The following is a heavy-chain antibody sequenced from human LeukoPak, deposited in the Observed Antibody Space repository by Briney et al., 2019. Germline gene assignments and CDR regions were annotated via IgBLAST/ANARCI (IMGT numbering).Heavy chain of an antibody. V-gene: IGHV3-23*01. Sequence: PGGSLRLSCAASGFTFSTYSMSWVRQAPGKGLEGVSAIRGGAENTYYADSVRGRFTISRDNYKDTLTLQMNSLRAEDTAIYYCAILSWDGRGTFSWGQGTLVTVSS. CDR3: AILSWDGRGTFS. CDR1: GFTFSTYS. CDR2: IRGGAENT. D-gene: IGHD2/OR15-2a*01. J-gene: IGHJ5*02.